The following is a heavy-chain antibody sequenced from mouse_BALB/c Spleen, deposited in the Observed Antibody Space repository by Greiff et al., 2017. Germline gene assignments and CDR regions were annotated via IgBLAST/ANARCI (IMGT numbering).Heavy chain of an antibody. J-gene: IGHJ3*01. V-gene: IGHV2-6-5*01. CDR3: ANHNYYGSRGFAY. CDR1: GFSLTDYG. D-gene: IGHD1-1*01. CDR2: IWGGGST. Sequence: VKRVESGPGLVAPSQSLSITCTVSGFSLTDYGVSWIRQPPGKGLEWLGVIWGGGSTYYNSALKSRLSISKDNSKSQVFLKMNSLQTDDTAMYYCANHNYYGSRGFAYWGQGTLVTVSA.